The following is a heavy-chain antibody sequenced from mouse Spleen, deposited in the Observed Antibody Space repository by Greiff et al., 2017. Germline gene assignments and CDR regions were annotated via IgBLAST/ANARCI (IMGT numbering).Heavy chain of an antibody. CDR1: GYSITSGYY. J-gene: IGHJ1*01. V-gene: IGHV3-6*02. D-gene: IGHD1-2*01. CDR3: ARILRPHWYFDV. CDR2: ISYDGSN. Sequence: EVKLMESGPGLVKPSQSLSLTCSVTGYSITSGYYWNWIRQFPGNKLEWMGYISYDGSNNYNPSLKNRISITRDTSKNQFFLKLNSVTTEDTATYYCARILRPHWYFDVWGAGTTVTVSS.